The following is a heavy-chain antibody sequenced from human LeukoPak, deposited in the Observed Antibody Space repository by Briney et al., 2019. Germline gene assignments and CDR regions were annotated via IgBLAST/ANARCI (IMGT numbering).Heavy chain of an antibody. Sequence: PGGSLRLSCAASGFTFSSYGMHWVRQAPGKGLEWVTFIRYDGSNKYYAESVKGRFTISRDNSKNTLYLQMSSLRAEDTAVYYCAKAIHSSSSGVVDYWSQGTLVTVSS. D-gene: IGHD6-6*01. CDR1: GFTFSSYG. CDR2: IRYDGSNK. J-gene: IGHJ4*02. CDR3: AKAIHSSSSGVVDY. V-gene: IGHV3-30*02.